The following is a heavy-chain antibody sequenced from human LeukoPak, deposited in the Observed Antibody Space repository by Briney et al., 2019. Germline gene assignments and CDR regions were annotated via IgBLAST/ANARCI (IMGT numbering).Heavy chain of an antibody. CDR2: ISAYNGNT. V-gene: IGHV1-18*01. J-gene: IGHJ5*02. CDR1: GYTFTIYG. D-gene: IGHD3-3*01. Sequence: GASVMVSCTPSGYTFTIYGISWVRQAPGQGLELIGWISAYNGNTNYAQKLQGRVTMTTDTSTSTDYMELRSLRSDDTAVYYCARDSELPDFWSGYYRSHNWFDPWGQGTLVTVSS. CDR3: ARDSELPDFWSGYYRSHNWFDP.